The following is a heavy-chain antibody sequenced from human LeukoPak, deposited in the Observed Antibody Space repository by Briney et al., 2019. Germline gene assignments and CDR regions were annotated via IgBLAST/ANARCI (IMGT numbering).Heavy chain of an antibody. V-gene: IGHV3-11*04. CDR1: GFTFSDYY. D-gene: IGHD5-12*01. CDR2: ISSSGSTI. J-gene: IGHJ3*02. Sequence: GGSLRLSCAASGFTFSDYYMSWIRQAPGKGLEWVSYISSSGSTIYYADSVKGRFTISRDNDKNSLYLQMNSLRAEDTAVYYCATRIQGATISDIWGQGTMVTVSS. CDR3: ATRIQGATISDI.